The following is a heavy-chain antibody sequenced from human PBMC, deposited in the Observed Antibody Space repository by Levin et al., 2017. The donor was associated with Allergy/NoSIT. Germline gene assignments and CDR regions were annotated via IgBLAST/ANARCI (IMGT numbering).Heavy chain of an antibody. J-gene: IGHJ4*02. CDR3: ARVSAREGSSWEEYYFDY. Sequence: ASVKVSCKASGYTFTGYYMHWVRQAPGQGLEWMGRINPNSGGTNYAQKFQGRVTMTRDTSISTAYMELSRLRSDDTAVYYCARVSAREGSSWEEYYFDYWGQGTLVTVSS. CDR2: INPNSGGT. D-gene: IGHD1-26*01. V-gene: IGHV1-2*06. CDR1: GYTFTGYY.